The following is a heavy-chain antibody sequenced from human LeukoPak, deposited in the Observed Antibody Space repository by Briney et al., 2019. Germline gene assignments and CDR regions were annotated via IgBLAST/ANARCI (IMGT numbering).Heavy chain of an antibody. V-gene: IGHV3-9*01. CDR3: AKDRSLAVTTGYFDY. Sequence: GRSLRLSCAASGFTFDDYAMHWVRQAPGKGLEWVSGISWNSGSIGYADSVKGRFTISRDNAKNSLYLQMNSLRAEDTALYYCAKDRSLAVTTGYFDYWGQGNLVTVSS. CDR1: GFTFDDYA. CDR2: ISWNSGSI. D-gene: IGHD4-17*01. J-gene: IGHJ4*02.